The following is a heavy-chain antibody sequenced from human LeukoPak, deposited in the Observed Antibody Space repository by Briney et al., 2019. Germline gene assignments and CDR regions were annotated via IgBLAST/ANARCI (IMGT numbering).Heavy chain of an antibody. Sequence: GESLKISCEVSGYTFTTYWIGWVRQMPGKGLEWMGLIYPGDSDTRYSPSFEGQVTISADKSISTAYLQWSSLRASDTAIYYCVRHAWGTVGALEYWGLGTLVTVSS. J-gene: IGHJ4*02. CDR3: VRHAWGTVGALEY. D-gene: IGHD1-26*01. CDR2: IYPGDSDT. V-gene: IGHV5-51*01. CDR1: GYTFTTYW.